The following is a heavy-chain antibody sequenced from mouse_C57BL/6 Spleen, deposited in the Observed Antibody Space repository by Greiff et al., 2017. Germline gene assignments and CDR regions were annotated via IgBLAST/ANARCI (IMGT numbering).Heavy chain of an antibody. V-gene: IGHV14-2*01. Sequence: VQLQQSGAELVKPGASVKLSCTASGFNIKDYYMHWVKQRTEQGLEWIGRIDTAAGESKYAPKVQGKAPITADPSSNTAYLQLISLTIEDTAVYYCAIYYDSSWFAYWGQGTLVTVSA. CDR3: AIYYDSSWFAY. J-gene: IGHJ3*01. D-gene: IGHD2-4*01. CDR1: GFNIKDYY. CDR2: IDTAAGES.